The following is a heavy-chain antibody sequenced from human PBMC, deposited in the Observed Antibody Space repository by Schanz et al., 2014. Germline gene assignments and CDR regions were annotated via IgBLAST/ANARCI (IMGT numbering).Heavy chain of an antibody. J-gene: IGHJ6*03. CDR3: AGTYCSSTSCYTGYYYMDV. CDR2: FIPILDVG. D-gene: IGHD2-2*02. V-gene: IGHV1-69*02. Sequence: QVQLVQSGAEVKKPGSSVKVSCTASGGTFSSFGINWVRQAPGQGLEWMGRFIPILDVGNYAQQFQGRVTITADKSTSTAYMELTSLRSEDTAVYYCAGTYCSSTSCYTGYYYMDVWGKGTTVTVSS. CDR1: GGTFSSFG.